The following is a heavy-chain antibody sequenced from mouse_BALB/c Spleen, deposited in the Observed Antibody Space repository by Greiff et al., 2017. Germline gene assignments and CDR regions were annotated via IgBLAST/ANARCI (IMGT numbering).Heavy chain of an antibody. D-gene: IGHD2-10*02. V-gene: IGHV14-3*02. Sequence: DVHLVESGAELVKPGASVKLSCTASGFNIKDTHMHWVKQRPEQGLEWIGRIDPANGNTKYDPKFQGKATITADTSSNTAYLQLSSLTSEDTAVYYCARGEYGRGFGYWGQGSTLTVSS. CDR2: IDPANGNT. CDR1: GFNIKDTH. CDR3: ARGEYGRGFGY. J-gene: IGHJ2*01.